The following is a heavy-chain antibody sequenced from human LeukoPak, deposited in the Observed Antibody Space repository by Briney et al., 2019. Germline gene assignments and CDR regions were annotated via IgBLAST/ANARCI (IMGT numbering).Heavy chain of an antibody. D-gene: IGHD2-2*01. V-gene: IGHV3-30*18. J-gene: IGHJ4*02. CDR1: GFTVSSIH. CDR2: ISYDGGNK. Sequence: GGSLRLSCAASGFTVSSIHMVWVRQAPGKGLEWVAVISYDGGNKHYPDSVKGRFTISRDISTDTLWLQMDSLRTEDTAVYYCAKGPLRGTAAAIDYWGQGTLVTVSS. CDR3: AKGPLRGTAAAIDY.